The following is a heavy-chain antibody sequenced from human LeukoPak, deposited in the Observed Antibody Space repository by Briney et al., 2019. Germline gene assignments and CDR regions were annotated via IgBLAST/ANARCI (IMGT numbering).Heavy chain of an antibody. CDR1: IRSLGLHY. J-gene: IGHJ2*01. V-gene: IGHV4-4*07. Sequence: SDPQSLICTLSIRSLGLHYWRWAREPAGKALERMGCIFASGSTSYNPSLNSRITMSQDTSKNPSSMNLTSLTTAETAIYYCARHSGSGSFRYGFFDLWGRGTLVTVSS. D-gene: IGHD3-10*01. CDR2: IFASGST. CDR3: ARHSGSGSFRYGFFDL.